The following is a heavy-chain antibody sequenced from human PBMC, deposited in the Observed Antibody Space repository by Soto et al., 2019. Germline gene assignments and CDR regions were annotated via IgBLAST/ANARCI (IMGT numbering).Heavy chain of an antibody. CDR3: ARARGSSRLPIDY. J-gene: IGHJ4*02. V-gene: IGHV4-31*03. CDR1: GGSISSGGYY. Sequence: SETLSLTCTVSGGSISSGGYYWSWIRQHPGKGLEWIGYIYYSGSTYYNPSLKSRVTISVDTSKNQFSLKLSSVTAADTAVYYCARARGSSRLPIDYWGQGTLVTVSS. CDR2: IYYSGST. D-gene: IGHD6-6*01.